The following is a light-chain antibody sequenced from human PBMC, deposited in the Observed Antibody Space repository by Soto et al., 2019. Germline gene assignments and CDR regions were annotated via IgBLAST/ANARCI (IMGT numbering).Light chain of an antibody. J-gene: IGKJ1*01. CDR1: QSLLHSDGKTY. V-gene: IGKV2D-29*01. CDR3: MQTIQPRT. CDR2: EVS. Sequence: DIVMTQTPLSLSVTPGQPASISCKSSQSLLHSDGKTYLYWYLQKPGQAPQLLMYEVSNRFSGVTERISGSGSGTDFTLEISRVEADDVGVYYCMQTIQPRTFGQGTKVEIK.